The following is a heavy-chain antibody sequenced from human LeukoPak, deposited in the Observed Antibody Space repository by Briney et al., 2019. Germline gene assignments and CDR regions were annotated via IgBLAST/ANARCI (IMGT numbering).Heavy chain of an antibody. V-gene: IGHV3-74*01. CDR3: ARNSGYDYYYYYYYGMDV. J-gene: IGHJ6*02. Sequence: GGSLRLSCAASGFTFSSYWMHWVRQAPGKGLVGVSRINSDGSSTSYADSVKGRFTISRDNAKNTLYLQMNSLRAEDTAVYYCARNSGYDYYYYYYYGMDVWGQGTTVTASS. CDR2: INSDGSST. CDR1: GFTFSSYW. D-gene: IGHD5-12*01.